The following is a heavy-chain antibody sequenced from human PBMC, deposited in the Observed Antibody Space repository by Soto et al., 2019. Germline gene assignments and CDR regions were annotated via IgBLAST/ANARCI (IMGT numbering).Heavy chain of an antibody. CDR2: ISYDGSNK. V-gene: IGHV3-30-3*01. J-gene: IGHJ4*02. Sequence: QVQLVESGGGVVKPGRSLRLSCAASGFTFSSYAMHWVRQAPGKGLECVAVISYDGSNKYYADSVKGRFTISRDNSKNTLYLQMNSLRAEDTAVFYCARDQTGITTAGGGRIDYWGQGSLVTVSS. CDR1: GFTFSSYA. D-gene: IGHD6-13*01. CDR3: ARDQTGITTAGGGRIDY.